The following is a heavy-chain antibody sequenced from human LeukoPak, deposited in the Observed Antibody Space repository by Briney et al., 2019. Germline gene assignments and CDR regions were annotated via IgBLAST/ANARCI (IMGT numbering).Heavy chain of an antibody. J-gene: IGHJ5*02. V-gene: IGHV3-53*01. CDR2: IYSGGST. D-gene: IGHD3-3*01. Sequence: PGGSLRLSCAASGFTVSSNYMSWVRQAPGKGLEWVSVIYSGGSTYYADSVKGRFTISRDNSKNTLYLQMNSLRAEDTAVYYCAREGVRTIFGVVIPIHPTQFDPWGQGTLVTVSS. CDR3: AREGVRTIFGVVIPIHPTQFDP. CDR1: GFTVSSNY.